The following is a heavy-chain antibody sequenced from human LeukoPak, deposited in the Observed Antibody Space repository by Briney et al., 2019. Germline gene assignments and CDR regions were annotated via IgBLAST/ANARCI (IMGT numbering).Heavy chain of an antibody. CDR3: AGQAYSSGWLDN. V-gene: IGHV4-59*01. CDR1: GGSFSDYY. J-gene: IGHJ4*02. CDR2: IYHNGNS. D-gene: IGHD6-19*01. Sequence: SETLSLTCTVSGGSFSDYYWSFIRQPPGKGLEWIGYIYHNGNSDFNPSLKSRVTISVDTSKYQFSLRMSSVTAADAAVYFCAGQAYSSGWLDNWGPGTLVTVSS.